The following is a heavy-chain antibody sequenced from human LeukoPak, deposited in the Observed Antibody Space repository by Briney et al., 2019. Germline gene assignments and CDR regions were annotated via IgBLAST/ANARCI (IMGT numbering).Heavy chain of an antibody. CDR2: IYYSGST. J-gene: IGHJ4*02. CDR3: ARNSSGYYIDY. V-gene: IGHV4-31*03. Sequence: SETLSLTCSVSGGSISSGGYYWSWIRQHPGKGLEWIGYIYYSGSTYYNPSLESRVTISVDTSKNQFSLKLRSVTAADTAVYYCARNSSGYYIDYWGQGTLVTVSS. CDR1: GGSISSGGYY. D-gene: IGHD3-22*01.